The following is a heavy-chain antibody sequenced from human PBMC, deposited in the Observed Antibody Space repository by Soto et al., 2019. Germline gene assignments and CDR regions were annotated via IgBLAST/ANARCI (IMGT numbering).Heavy chain of an antibody. CDR2: LTSDGETT. CDR1: GFTFSGDT. V-gene: IGHV3-64D*08. J-gene: IGHJ3*02. CDR3: VVRGSSFDI. Sequence: HPGGSLRLSCSGSGFTFSGDTVHWVRQAPGKGLEPVSGLTSDGETTFYADSVRGRFSIFRDNSKNTLYLQMNSLRPEDTALYYCVVRGSSFDIWGQGTMVTVSS. D-gene: IGHD3-10*01.